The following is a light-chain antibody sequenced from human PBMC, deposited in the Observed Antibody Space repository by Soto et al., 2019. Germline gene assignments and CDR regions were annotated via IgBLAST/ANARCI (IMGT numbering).Light chain of an antibody. CDR3: QQYNSYPYT. CDR2: KAS. V-gene: IGKV1-5*03. J-gene: IGKJ2*01. Sequence: DVQRTQSPSTLSASVGDRVTITCRASQSITSWLAWYQQKPGKAPKLLIYKASSLESGVPSRFSGSGSGTEFTLTINSLQPDDFATYYCQQYNSYPYTFGQGTKLGIK. CDR1: QSITSW.